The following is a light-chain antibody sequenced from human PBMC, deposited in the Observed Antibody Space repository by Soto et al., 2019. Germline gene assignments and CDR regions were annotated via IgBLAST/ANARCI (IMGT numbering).Light chain of an antibody. V-gene: IGKV3-20*01. J-gene: IGKJ3*01. CDR2: DAS. Sequence: EIVLTQSPGSLSLSPGERATLSCRASQSVSSYLAWYQQKPGQAPRLLIYDASSRATGIPDRFSGSGSGTDFTLTISRLEPDDFAVYYCQQYGSSPPRVTFGPGTKVDIK. CDR1: QSVSSY. CDR3: QQYGSSPPRVT.